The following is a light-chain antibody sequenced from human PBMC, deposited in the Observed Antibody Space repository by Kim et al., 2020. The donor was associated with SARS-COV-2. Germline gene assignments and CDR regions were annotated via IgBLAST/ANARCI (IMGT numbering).Light chain of an antibody. V-gene: IGLV1-47*01. CDR2: RNN. Sequence: RVPISCSGRSSNIGSNYVYWYQQLPGTAPKLLIYRNNQRPSGVPDRFSGSKSGTSASLAISGLRSEDEADYYCAAWDDSLSGRGVFGGGTQLTVL. J-gene: IGLJ3*02. CDR1: SSNIGSNY. CDR3: AAWDDSLSGRGV.